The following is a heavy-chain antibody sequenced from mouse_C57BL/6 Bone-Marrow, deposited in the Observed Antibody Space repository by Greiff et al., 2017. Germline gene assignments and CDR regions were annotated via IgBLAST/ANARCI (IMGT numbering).Heavy chain of an antibody. CDR1: GYTFTSYW. CDR2: IYPGSGST. CDR3: ARITTVVAPCFDV. D-gene: IGHD1-1*01. Sequence: VQLQQSGAELVKAGASVKMSCKASGYTFTSYWITWVKQRPGQGLEWIGDIYPGSGSTNYNEKFKSKATLTVDTSSSTAYMQLSSLTSEDSAVYDCARITTVVAPCFDVWGTGTTVTVSS. V-gene: IGHV1-55*01. J-gene: IGHJ1*03.